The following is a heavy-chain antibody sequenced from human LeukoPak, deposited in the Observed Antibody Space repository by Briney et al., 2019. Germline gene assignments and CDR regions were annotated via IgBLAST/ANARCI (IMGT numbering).Heavy chain of an antibody. CDR3: ARARTLYYGSGGRSYYFDY. Sequence: SETLSLTCAVYGGSFSGYYWSWIRQPPGKGLEWIGEINHSGSTNYNPSLKSRVTISVDTSKNQFSLKLSSVTAADTAVYYCARARTLYYGSGGRSYYFDYWGQGTLVTVSS. D-gene: IGHD3-10*01. CDR1: GGSFSGYY. J-gene: IGHJ4*02. V-gene: IGHV4-34*01. CDR2: INHSGST.